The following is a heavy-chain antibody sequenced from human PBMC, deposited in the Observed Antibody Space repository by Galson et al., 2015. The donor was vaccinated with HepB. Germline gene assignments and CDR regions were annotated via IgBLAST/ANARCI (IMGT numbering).Heavy chain of an antibody. CDR1: GFTFSSYG. CDR3: ARDFLWQHLVPQDRRDY. J-gene: IGHJ4*02. Sequence: SLRLSCAASGFTFSSYGMNWVRQAPGKGLEWVSSISSISSYISYADSVKGRFTISRDNAQNSLFLQMNRLRGEDTAVYYCARDFLWQHLVPQDRRDYWGQGTLVPVSS. D-gene: IGHD2-21*01. V-gene: IGHV3-21*01. CDR2: ISSISSYI.